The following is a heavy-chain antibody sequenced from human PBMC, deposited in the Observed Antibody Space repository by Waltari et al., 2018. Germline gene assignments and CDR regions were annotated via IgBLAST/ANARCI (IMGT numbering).Heavy chain of an antibody. CDR1: GYTFTGYY. CDR3: ARVRELIAARPRYYYYMDV. J-gene: IGHJ6*03. V-gene: IGHV1-2*06. D-gene: IGHD6-6*01. Sequence: QVQLVQSGAEVKKPGASVKVSCKASGYTFTGYYMHWVRQAPGQGLEWMGRITPNSGGTNYAQKFQGRVTMTRDTSISTAYMALSRLRSDDTAVYYCARVRELIAARPRYYYYMDVWGKGTTVTVSS. CDR2: ITPNSGGT.